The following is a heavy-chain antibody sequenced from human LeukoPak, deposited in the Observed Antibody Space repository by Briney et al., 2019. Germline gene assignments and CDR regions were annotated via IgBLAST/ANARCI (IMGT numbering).Heavy chain of an antibody. V-gene: IGHV4-38-2*02. CDR2: IYHSGST. D-gene: IGHD2-15*01. J-gene: IGHJ6*03. CDR1: GYSISSGYY. Sequence: ETLSLTCTVSGYSISSGYYWGWIRQPPGKGLEWIGSIYHSGSTYYNPSLKSRVTISVDTSKNQFSLKLSSVTAADTAVYYCARVVAATAFDYYYMDVWGKGTTVTVSS. CDR3: ARVVAATAFDYYYMDV.